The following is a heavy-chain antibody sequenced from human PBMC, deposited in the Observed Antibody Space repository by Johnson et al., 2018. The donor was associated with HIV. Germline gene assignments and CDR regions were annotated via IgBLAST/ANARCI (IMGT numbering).Heavy chain of an antibody. V-gene: IGHV3-7*01. Sequence: VQVVESGGGLVQPGGSLRLSCAASGFTFSSYWMSWVRQAPGKGLELVANIKQVGSEKYYVDSVKGRLTISRDNAKNSLYLQMNSLRAEDTAVYYCARGDYYDSSGYFSDAFDIWGQGTMVTVSS. CDR2: IKQVGSEK. CDR3: ARGDYYDSSGYFSDAFDI. D-gene: IGHD3-22*01. CDR1: GFTFSSYW. J-gene: IGHJ3*02.